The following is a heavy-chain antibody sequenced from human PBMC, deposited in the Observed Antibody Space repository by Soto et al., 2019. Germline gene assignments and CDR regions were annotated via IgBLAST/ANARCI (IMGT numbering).Heavy chain of an antibody. CDR1: GGTFSSYA. V-gene: IGHV1-69*13. J-gene: IGHJ6*02. CDR3: ASPNGGYCSSTSCYGITNYGMDV. D-gene: IGHD2-2*01. Sequence: ASVKVSCKASGGTFSSYAISWVRQAPGQGLEWMGGIIPIFGTANYAQKFQGRVTITADESTSTAYMELSSLRSEDTAVYYCASPNGGYCSSTSCYGITNYGMDVWGQGTTVTVSS. CDR2: IIPIFGTA.